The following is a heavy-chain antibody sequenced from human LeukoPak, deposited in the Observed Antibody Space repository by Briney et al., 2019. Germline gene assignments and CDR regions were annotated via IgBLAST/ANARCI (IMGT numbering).Heavy chain of an antibody. J-gene: IGHJ4*02. D-gene: IGHD5-12*01. CDR3: ARSGYALKRAYYFDY. CDR1: GYTFTSYD. V-gene: IGHV1-8*01. Sequence: ASVKVSCKASGYTFTSYDINWVRQAPGQGLEWMGIINPSGGSTSYAQKFQGRVTMTRNTSISTAYMELSSLRSEDTAVYYCARSGYALKRAYYFDYWGQGTLVTVSS. CDR2: INPSGGST.